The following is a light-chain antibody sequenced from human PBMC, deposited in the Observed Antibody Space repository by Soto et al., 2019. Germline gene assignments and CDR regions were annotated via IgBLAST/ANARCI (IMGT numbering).Light chain of an antibody. CDR2: GSS. CDR1: QSVSNNY. CDR3: QQYGSSPPYT. V-gene: IGKV3-20*01. J-gene: IGKJ2*01. Sequence: EVVLTQSPGTLSLSPGEIATLSCRASQSVSNNYFAWYQQKPGQAPRLLIFGSSDRATGIPDRFSGSGSGTHFTLTISRLEPEDFAVYYCQQYGSSPPYTFGQGTKLEIK.